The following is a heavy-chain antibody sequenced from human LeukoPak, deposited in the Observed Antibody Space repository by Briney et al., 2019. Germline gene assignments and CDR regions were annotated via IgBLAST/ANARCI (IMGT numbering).Heavy chain of an antibody. V-gene: IGHV4-39*01. Sequence: SETLSLTCTVSGGSISSSSYYWGWIRQPPGKGLEWIGSIYYSGSTYYNPSLKSRVTISVDTSKNQFSLKLSSVTAADTAVYYCARAGFGELLSLVDAFDIWGQGTMVTVSS. CDR3: ARAGFGELLSLVDAFDI. CDR2: IYYSGST. J-gene: IGHJ3*02. CDR1: GGSISSSSYY. D-gene: IGHD3-10*01.